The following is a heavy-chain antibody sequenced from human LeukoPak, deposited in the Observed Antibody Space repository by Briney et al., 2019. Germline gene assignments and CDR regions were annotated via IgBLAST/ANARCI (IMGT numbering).Heavy chain of an antibody. CDR3: ATAPGGFTMIVKYYFDY. CDR2: IIPIFGTA. V-gene: IGHV1-69*13. J-gene: IGHJ4*02. Sequence: SVKVSCKASEGTFSSYAISWVRQAPGQGLEWMGGIIPIFGTANYAQKFQGRVTITADESTSTAYMELSSLRSEDTAVYYCATAPGGFTMIVKYYFDYWGQGTLVTVSS. CDR1: EGTFSSYA. D-gene: IGHD3-22*01.